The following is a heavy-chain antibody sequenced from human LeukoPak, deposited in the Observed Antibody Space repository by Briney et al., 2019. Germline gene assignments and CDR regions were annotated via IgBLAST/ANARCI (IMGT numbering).Heavy chain of an antibody. J-gene: IGHJ5*02. D-gene: IGHD5-24*01. CDR1: GFTFSSYG. CDR2: IWYDASDR. CDR3: VRGVGVSRFNYFDP. Sequence: GRSLRLSCAASGFTFSSYGMHWVRQAPGKGLEWVAVIWYDASDRYYADSVKGRFTISRDNSKNTLFLQMNSLRDDDTAVYYCVRGVGVSRFNYFDPWGQGTLVVVSS. V-gene: IGHV3-33*08.